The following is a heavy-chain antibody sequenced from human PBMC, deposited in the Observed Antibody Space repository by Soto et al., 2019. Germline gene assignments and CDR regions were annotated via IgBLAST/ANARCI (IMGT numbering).Heavy chain of an antibody. V-gene: IGHV4-31*03. CDR3: ARGSWSFYYFDY. Sequence: QVQLQESGPGLVKPSQTLSLSCTVSGGSISSGSYYWSWIRQHPGKGLEWMGYTYYSGSTYYNPSLNRRATISVDTSKNQSSLKLSSVTAVDTAVYYCARGSWSFYYFDYWGQGTLVTVSS. CDR1: GGSISSGSYY. CDR2: TYYSGST. D-gene: IGHD3-10*01. J-gene: IGHJ4*02.